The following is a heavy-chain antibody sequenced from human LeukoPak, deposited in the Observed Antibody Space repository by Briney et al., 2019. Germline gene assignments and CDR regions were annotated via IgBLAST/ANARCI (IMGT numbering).Heavy chain of an antibody. CDR1: GGSISSGGYS. CDR2: IYHSGST. J-gene: IGHJ6*02. CDR3: ARVNGVAVAGYYYYGMDI. Sequence: SETLSLTCAVSGGSISSGGYSWSWIRQPPGKGLEWIGYIYHSGSTYYNPSLKSRVTISVDRSKNQFSLKLSSVTAADTAVYYCARVNGVAVAGYYYYGMDIWGQGTTVTVSS. D-gene: IGHD6-19*01. V-gene: IGHV4-30-2*01.